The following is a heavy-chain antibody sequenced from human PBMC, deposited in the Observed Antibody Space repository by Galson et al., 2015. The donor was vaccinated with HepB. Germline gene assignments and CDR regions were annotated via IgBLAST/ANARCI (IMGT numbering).Heavy chain of an antibody. D-gene: IGHD3-22*01. Sequence: LSLTCTVSGGSISSGDYFWCWIRQHPGKGLEWIGYISYTGNTYYNPSLESRLSISLDTSKNQFSLKLSSVTAADTAVYYCARGGYYDSRFGDAFDIWGQGTMVTVSS. CDR3: ARGGYYDSRFGDAFDI. V-gene: IGHV4-31*03. CDR2: ISYTGNT. CDR1: GGSISSGDYF. J-gene: IGHJ3*02.